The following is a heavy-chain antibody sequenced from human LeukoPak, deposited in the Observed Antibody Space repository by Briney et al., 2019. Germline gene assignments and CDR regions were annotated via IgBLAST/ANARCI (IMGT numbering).Heavy chain of an antibody. Sequence: TGGSLRLSCAASGFTFSSYAMHWVRQAPGKGLEWVAVISYDGSNKYYADSVKGRFTISRDNSKNTLYLQMNSLRAEDTAVYYCARAGGAMVFQYYFDYWGQGTLVTVSS. V-gene: IGHV3-30*04. CDR2: ISYDGSNK. CDR1: GFTFSSYA. D-gene: IGHD5-18*01. CDR3: ARAGGAMVFQYYFDY. J-gene: IGHJ4*02.